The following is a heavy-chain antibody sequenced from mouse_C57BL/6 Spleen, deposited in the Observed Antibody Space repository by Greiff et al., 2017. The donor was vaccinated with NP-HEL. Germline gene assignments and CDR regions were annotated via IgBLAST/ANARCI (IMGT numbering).Heavy chain of an antibody. D-gene: IGHD2-4*01. Sequence: VQLQQSGAELVRPGTSVKMSCKASGYTFTNYWIGWAKQRPGHGLEWIGDIYPGGGYTNYNEKFKGKATLTADKSSSTAYMQFSSLTSEDSAIYYCARGYYDYDDGPYYFDYWGQGTTLTVSS. CDR1: GYTFTNYW. CDR3: ARGYYDYDDGPYYFDY. J-gene: IGHJ2*01. V-gene: IGHV1-63*01. CDR2: IYPGGGYT.